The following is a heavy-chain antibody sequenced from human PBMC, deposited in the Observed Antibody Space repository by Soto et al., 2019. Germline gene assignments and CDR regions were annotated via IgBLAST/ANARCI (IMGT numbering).Heavy chain of an antibody. V-gene: IGHV2-5*01. J-gene: IGHJ4*02. Sequence: QITLKESGPKLVKPTQTLTLTCTFSGFSLTTSGVSVGWIRQPPGKALEWLASIYWNDDKRYSPSLKSRLTLTKDNSKKQVVLTMTNMDPVDTATYYCAYRVGSRGSFDYWGQGNLVTVSS. CDR1: GFSLTTSGVS. CDR2: IYWNDDK. CDR3: AYRVGSRGSFDY.